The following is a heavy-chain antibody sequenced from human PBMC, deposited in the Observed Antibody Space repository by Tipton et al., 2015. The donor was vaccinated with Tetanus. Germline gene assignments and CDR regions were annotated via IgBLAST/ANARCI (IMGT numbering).Heavy chain of an antibody. V-gene: IGHV3-33*01. CDR2: VWDDGSSE. D-gene: IGHD2-21*01. CDR1: GFTFSSYG. J-gene: IGHJ4*02. Sequence: SLRLSCAASGFTFSSYGMHWVRQAPGKGLEWVAVVWDDGSSEYYADSVKGRFTISRDNSENTLYLQMSSLRAEDTGVYYCARNLGLLFFHFDYWGQGTRVTVSS. CDR3: ARNLGLLFFHFDY.